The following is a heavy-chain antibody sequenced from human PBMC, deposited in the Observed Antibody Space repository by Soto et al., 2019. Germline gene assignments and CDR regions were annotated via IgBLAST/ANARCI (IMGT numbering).Heavy chain of an antibody. D-gene: IGHD3-22*01. CDR3: AISGHYYDSSWDY. V-gene: IGHV1-24*01. Sequence: ASVKVSCKVSGYTLTELSMHCVLQAPGKGLEWMGGFDPEDGETIYAQKFRGRVTMTEDTSTDTAYMELSSLRSEDTAVYYCAISGHYYDSSWDYWGQGTLVTVSS. J-gene: IGHJ4*02. CDR1: GYTLTELS. CDR2: FDPEDGET.